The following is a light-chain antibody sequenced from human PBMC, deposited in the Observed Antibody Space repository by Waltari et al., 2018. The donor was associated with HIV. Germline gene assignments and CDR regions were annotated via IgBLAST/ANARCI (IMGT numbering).Light chain of an antibody. V-gene: IGLV10-54*02. CDR3: SALDSSLSAVV. J-gene: IGLJ2*01. CDR1: SNNVGKQA. CDR2: KNN. Sequence: NSNNVGKQAAAWLQQQQGHPPKLLTYKNNNRPSGISDRFPASRSGNTASLTITGLQPEDEADYFCSALDSSLSAVVFGGGTTLTVL.